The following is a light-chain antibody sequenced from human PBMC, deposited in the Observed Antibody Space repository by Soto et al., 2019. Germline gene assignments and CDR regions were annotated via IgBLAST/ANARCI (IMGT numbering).Light chain of an antibody. CDR2: GAS. V-gene: IGKV3-20*01. CDR3: QQYGSALQT. J-gene: IGKJ1*01. CDR1: QSVRSNF. Sequence: EIVLTQSPGTLSLSPGERATLSCRASQSVRSNFLAWYQQRPGQSPRLLIYGASSRATDIPDRFSGSGSGKDFTLIISRLEPEDCAVYYCQQYGSALQTFGQGTKVEIK.